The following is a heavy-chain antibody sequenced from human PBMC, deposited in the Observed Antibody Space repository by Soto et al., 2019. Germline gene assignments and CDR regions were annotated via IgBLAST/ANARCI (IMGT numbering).Heavy chain of an antibody. V-gene: IGHV4-59*01. CDR1: GGSISSYY. Sequence: SETLSLTCTVSGGSISSYYWSWIRQPPGKGLEWIGYIYYSGSTNYNPSLKSRVTISVDTSKNQFSLKLSSVTAADTRVYYCARGRPHIGGYCSSTSCYSYYYYYMDVWGKGTTVTVSS. D-gene: IGHD2-2*01. J-gene: IGHJ6*03. CDR2: IYYSGST. CDR3: ARGRPHIGGYCSSTSCYSYYYYYMDV.